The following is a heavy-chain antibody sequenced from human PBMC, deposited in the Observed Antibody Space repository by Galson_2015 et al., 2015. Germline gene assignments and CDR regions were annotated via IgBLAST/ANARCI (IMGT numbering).Heavy chain of an antibody. V-gene: IGHV1-18*01. CDR1: GYTFTSYG. J-gene: IGHJ5*02. D-gene: IGHD1-1*01. CDR2: ISAYNGNT. CDR3: ARAWGGFELEWWFDP. Sequence: SVKVSCKASGYTFTSYGISWVRQAPGQGLEWMGWISAYNGNTNYAQKLQGRVTMTTDTSTSTAYMELRSLRSDDTAVYYCARAWGGFELEWWFDPWAREPWSPSPQ.